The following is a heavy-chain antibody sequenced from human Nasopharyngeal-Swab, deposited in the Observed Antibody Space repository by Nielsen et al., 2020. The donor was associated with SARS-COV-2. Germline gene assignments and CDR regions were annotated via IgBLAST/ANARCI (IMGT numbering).Heavy chain of an antibody. CDR3: ASGGRVGATHFDY. D-gene: IGHD1-26*01. CDR1: GGTFSSYA. J-gene: IGHJ4*02. CDR2: INAGNGNT. Sequence: ASVKVSCKASGGTFSSYAISWVRQAPGQGLEWMGWINAGNGNTKYSQKFQGRVTITRDTSASTAYMELSSLRSEDTAVYYCASGGRVGATHFDYWGQGTLVTVSS. V-gene: IGHV1-3*01.